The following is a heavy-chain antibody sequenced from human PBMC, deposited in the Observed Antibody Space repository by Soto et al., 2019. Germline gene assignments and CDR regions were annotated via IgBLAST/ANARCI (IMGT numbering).Heavy chain of an antibody. D-gene: IGHD1-26*01. CDR3: ARELYSGYVDY. V-gene: IGHV4-31*03. Sequence: SETLSLTCTVSGGSISSGGYYWSWIRQHPGKGLEWIGYIYYSGSTYYNPSLKSRVTISVDTSKNQFSLKLSSVTAADTAVYYCARELYSGYVDYWGQGTLVTVSS. J-gene: IGHJ4*02. CDR2: IYYSGST. CDR1: GGSISSGGYY.